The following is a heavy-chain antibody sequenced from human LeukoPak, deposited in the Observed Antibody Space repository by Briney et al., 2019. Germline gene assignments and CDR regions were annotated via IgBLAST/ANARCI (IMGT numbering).Heavy chain of an antibody. D-gene: IGHD4-17*01. Sequence: GGSLRLSCAASGFTFSSYAMTWVRQAPGKGLEWVSAISGSGSNTYYADSVKGRFTISRDNSKNTLYLLINSLRADDTAVYYCARGNGDYAIHPDYWGQGTLVTVSS. J-gene: IGHJ4*02. CDR3: ARGNGDYAIHPDY. CDR2: ISGSGSNT. CDR1: GFTFSSYA. V-gene: IGHV3-23*01.